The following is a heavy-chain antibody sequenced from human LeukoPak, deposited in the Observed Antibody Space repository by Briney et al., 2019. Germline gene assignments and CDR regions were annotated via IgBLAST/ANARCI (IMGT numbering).Heavy chain of an antibody. D-gene: IGHD3-3*01. V-gene: IGHV4-34*01. CDR1: GGSFSDYY. J-gene: IGHJ4*01. Sequence: SETLSLTCAVYGGSFSDYYWTWIRQPPGKGLEWIGEINHSGSPNNNPSLKSRVSISFDTSKNQFSLNLTSVTAADTAVYYCARLKLYFDFSTGNHYYFDSWGQGTLVIVSS. CDR3: ARLKLYFDFSTGNHYYFDS. CDR2: INHSGSP.